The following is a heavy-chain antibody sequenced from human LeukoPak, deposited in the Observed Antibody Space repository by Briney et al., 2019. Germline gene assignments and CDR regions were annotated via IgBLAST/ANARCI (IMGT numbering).Heavy chain of an antibody. D-gene: IGHD3-10*01. V-gene: IGHV3-23*01. CDR3: ARGRAGTNWFDP. Sequence: GGSLRLSCAASGFTFSSYAMSWVRQAPGKGLEWVSAISGSGGSTYYADSVKGRFTISRDNSKNTLYLQMNSLRAEDTAVYYCARGRAGTNWFDPWGQGTLVTVSS. CDR1: GFTFSSYA. CDR2: ISGSGGST. J-gene: IGHJ5*02.